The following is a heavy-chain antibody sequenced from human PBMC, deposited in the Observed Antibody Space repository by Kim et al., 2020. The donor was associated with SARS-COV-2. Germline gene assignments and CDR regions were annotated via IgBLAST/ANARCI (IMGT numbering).Heavy chain of an antibody. J-gene: IGHJ6*03. CDR3: ARFNRGRSYYYYMDV. CDR2: ISAYNGNT. V-gene: IGHV1-18*01. Sequence: ASVKVSCKASGYTFTSYGISWVRQAPGQGLEWMGWISAYNGNTNYAQKLQGRVTMTTDTSTSTAYMELRSLRSDDTAVYYCARFNRGRSYYYYMDVWGKGTTVTVS. CDR1: GYTFTSYG.